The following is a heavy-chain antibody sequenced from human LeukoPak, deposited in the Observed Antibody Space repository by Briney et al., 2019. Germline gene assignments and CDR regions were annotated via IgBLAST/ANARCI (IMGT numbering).Heavy chain of an antibody. Sequence: PSETLSLTCTVSGGSISSYYWSWIRQPPGKGLEWIGYIYYSGSTNYNPSLKSRVTISVDTSKNQFSLKLSSVTAADTAVYYCAREGVSGTQDYWGQGTLVTVSS. CDR2: IYYSGST. D-gene: IGHD3-10*01. CDR1: GGSISSYY. J-gene: IGHJ4*02. CDR3: AREGVSGTQDY. V-gene: IGHV4-59*01.